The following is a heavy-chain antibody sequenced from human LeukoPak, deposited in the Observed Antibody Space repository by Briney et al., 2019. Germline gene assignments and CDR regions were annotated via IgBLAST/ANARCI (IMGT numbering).Heavy chain of an antibody. CDR1: GGSISSGNYY. Sequence: SETLSLTCTVSGGSISSGNYYWGWVRQPPGKGLEWIGSLYYSGSTYYNPSLKSRVTISVDTSKNQLSLKLDSVTAADTAVYYCARRHYYASGSYYPWGQGTLVTVSS. CDR2: LYYSGST. J-gene: IGHJ5*02. CDR3: ARRHYYASGSYYP. D-gene: IGHD3-10*01. V-gene: IGHV4-39*01.